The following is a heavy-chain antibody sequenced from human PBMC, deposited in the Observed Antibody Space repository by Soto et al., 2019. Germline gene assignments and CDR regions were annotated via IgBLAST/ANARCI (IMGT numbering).Heavy chain of an antibody. D-gene: IGHD5-12*01. Sequence: PGGSLRLSCAAAGFTLSTYSMNWVRQAPGKGLEWVSSIGSIDGSSNYIHYADSLKGRFTISRDNAKNSVYLQMNSLRAEDTAVYYCASEGYNSLFDYWGQGTLVTVSS. V-gene: IGHV3-21*01. CDR3: ASEGYNSLFDY. CDR2: IGSIDGSSNYI. CDR1: GFTLSTYS. J-gene: IGHJ4*02.